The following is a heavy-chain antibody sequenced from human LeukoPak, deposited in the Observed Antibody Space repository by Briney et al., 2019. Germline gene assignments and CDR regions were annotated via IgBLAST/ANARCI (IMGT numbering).Heavy chain of an antibody. Sequence: PSETLSLTCTVSGGSISSYYWSWIRQPPGKGLEWIGYIYYSGSTYYNPSLKSRVTISVDTSKSQFSLKLRSVAAADMAVYYCARQDFGSGIVPGYWGQGTLVTVSS. D-gene: IGHD3-10*01. CDR3: ARQDFGSGIVPGY. V-gene: IGHV4-59*08. CDR1: GGSISSYY. CDR2: IYYSGST. J-gene: IGHJ4*02.